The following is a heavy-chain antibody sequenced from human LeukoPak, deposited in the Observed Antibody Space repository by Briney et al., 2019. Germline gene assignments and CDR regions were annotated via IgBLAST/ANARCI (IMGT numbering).Heavy chain of an antibody. CDR2: IDPSGSA. V-gene: IGHV4-59*01. Sequence: SETLSLTCTVSGGSINSYYWSWIRQSPGKGLEWIGYIDPSGSASYNPSLKSRVTIFVDTSKNLFSLILTSVSASDTAIYYCARDHWLFSSKTWYYYGMDVWGQGTTVTVSS. J-gene: IGHJ6*02. CDR3: ARDHWLFSSKTWYYYGMDV. D-gene: IGHD3-9*01. CDR1: GGSINSYY.